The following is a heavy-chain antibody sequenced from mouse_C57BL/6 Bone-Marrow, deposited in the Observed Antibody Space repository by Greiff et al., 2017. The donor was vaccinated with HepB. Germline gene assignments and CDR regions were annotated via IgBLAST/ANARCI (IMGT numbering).Heavy chain of an antibody. CDR2: INPNYGTT. Sequence: EVQVVESGPELVKPGASVKISCKASGYSFTDYNMNWVKQSNGKSLEWIGVINPNYGTTSYNQKFKGKATLTVDQSSSTAYMQLNSLTSEDSAVYYCARSGDFLLLRSSYWYFDVWGTGTTVTVSS. J-gene: IGHJ1*03. CDR3: ARSGDFLLLRSSYWYFDV. CDR1: GYSFTDYN. V-gene: IGHV1-39*01. D-gene: IGHD1-1*01.